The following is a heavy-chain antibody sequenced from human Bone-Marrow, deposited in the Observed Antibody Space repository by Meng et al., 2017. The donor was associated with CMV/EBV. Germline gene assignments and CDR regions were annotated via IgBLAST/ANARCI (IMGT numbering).Heavy chain of an antibody. CDR2: INWNGGST. CDR1: GFTFDDYG. D-gene: IGHD5-12*01. J-gene: IGHJ4*02. Sequence: GESLKISCAASGFTFDDYGMSWVRQAPGKGLEWVSGINWNGGSTGYADSVKGRFTISRDNAKNSLYLQMNSLRAEDTALYYCARSIVAKGFEYWGQGTLVTVPS. CDR3: ARSIVAKGFEY. V-gene: IGHV3-20*04.